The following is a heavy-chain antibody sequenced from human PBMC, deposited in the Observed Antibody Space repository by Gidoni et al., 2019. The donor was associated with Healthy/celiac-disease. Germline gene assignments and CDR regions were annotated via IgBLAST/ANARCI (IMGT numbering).Heavy chain of an antibody. CDR1: GYSFTSYW. Sequence: AEVKKPGESLRISFKGSGYSFTSYWISWVRQMPGKGLEWMGRIDPSDSYTNYSPSFQGHVTISADKSISTAYLQWSSLKASDTAMYYCARQEYCSGGSCYSGSWYFDLWGRGTLVTVSS. CDR2: IDPSDSYT. V-gene: IGHV5-10-1*01. J-gene: IGHJ2*01. CDR3: ARQEYCSGGSCYSGSWYFDL. D-gene: IGHD2-15*01.